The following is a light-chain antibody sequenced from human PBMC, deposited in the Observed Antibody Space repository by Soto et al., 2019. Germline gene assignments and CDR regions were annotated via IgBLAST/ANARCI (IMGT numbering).Light chain of an antibody. CDR1: QSVSVNS. J-gene: IGKJ3*01. Sequence: EIVLTQSPGTLSLSPGERATLSCRASQSVSVNSLAWYQQKGGQAPRLLIYAPSTRATGVTDRFSGTGSGTEFALTIRRLETDDSAVYYCQQYGGSPFTFGPGTKGDSK. CDR3: QQYGGSPFT. CDR2: APS. V-gene: IGKV3-20*01.